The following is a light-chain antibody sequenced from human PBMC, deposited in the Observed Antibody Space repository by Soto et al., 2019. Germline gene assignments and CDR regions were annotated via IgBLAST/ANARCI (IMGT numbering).Light chain of an antibody. J-gene: IGKJ4*02. Sequence: EIVLTQSPATLSLSPGERATLSCRASQSVSSYLAWYQQKPGQAPRLLIYDASNRATGIPARFSGSGSGTDFTLTISSLEPEDFAVYYCQQRSNWPPPFGGGTKVEFK. V-gene: IGKV3-11*01. CDR3: QQRSNWPPP. CDR2: DAS. CDR1: QSVSSY.